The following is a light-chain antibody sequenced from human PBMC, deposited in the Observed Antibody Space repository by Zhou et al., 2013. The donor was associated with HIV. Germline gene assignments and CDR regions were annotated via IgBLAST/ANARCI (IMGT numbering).Light chain of an antibody. V-gene: IGKV1D-16*01. CDR3: QPYDSYLWT. Sequence: DIQMTQSPSSVSASVGDRVTITCRASQDISTWLAWYQQKPGKVPKLLIYSASILESGVPSRFSGSGSGTEFTLTIGSLQPDDSATYYCQPYDSYLWTFGQGTKVEVK. J-gene: IGKJ1*01. CDR1: QDISTW. CDR2: SAS.